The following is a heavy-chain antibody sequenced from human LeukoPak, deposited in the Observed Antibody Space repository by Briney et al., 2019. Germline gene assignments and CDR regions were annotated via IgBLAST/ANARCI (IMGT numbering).Heavy chain of an antibody. CDR2: ISGSGNDI. CDR3: GTHAGRTGSDD. CDR1: GFIFSGYY. V-gene: IGHV3-11*01. D-gene: IGHD3/OR15-3a*01. Sequence: GGSLRLSCATSGFIFSGYYMSGIRQAPGKGLEWVSYISGSGNDISYADSVKGRFTISRDNAKGSLYLQMNSLRAADTAVYYCGTHAGRTGSDDWGQGALVTVSS. J-gene: IGHJ4*02.